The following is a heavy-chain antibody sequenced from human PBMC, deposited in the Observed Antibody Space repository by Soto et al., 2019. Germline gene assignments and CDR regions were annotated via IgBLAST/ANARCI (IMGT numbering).Heavy chain of an antibody. Sequence: SVKVSCKASGYTFANYAISWVRQAPGQGLEWMGGIIPIFGTANYAQKFQGRVTITADESTSTAYMELSSLRSEDTAVYYCATTTYSSGWYEGNWFDPWGRGTLVTVSS. D-gene: IGHD6-19*01. CDR3: ATTTYSSGWYEGNWFDP. CDR1: GYTFANYA. J-gene: IGHJ5*02. CDR2: IIPIFGTA. V-gene: IGHV1-69*13.